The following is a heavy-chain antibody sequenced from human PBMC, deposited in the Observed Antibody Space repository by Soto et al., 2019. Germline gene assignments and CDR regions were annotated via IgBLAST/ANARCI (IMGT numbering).Heavy chain of an antibody. CDR1: GFIASTNY. J-gene: IGHJ6*02. CDR3: ARDPPSTSDYGMGV. V-gene: IGHV3-66*01. CDR2: TYTSGSA. Sequence: EVQLVESGGTLVQPGGSLRLSCAASGFIASTNYIFWVRQAPGKGLEWVAVTYTSGSADYADSVKGRFISSRDDSKNTLYLQMNSLRAEDTAVYYCARDPPSTSDYGMGVWGQGTTVTVSS. D-gene: IGHD3-16*01.